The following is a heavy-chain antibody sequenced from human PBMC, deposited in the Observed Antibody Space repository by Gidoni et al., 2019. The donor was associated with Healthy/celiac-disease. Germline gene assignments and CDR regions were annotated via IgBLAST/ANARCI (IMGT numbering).Heavy chain of an antibody. V-gene: IGHV3-21*01. Sequence: EVQLVESGGGLVKPGGSLRLSCAASGFTFSSYSMNWVRQAPGKWLECFSSISISSSYIYYADSVKGRLTISRDNAKNSLYLQMNSLRAEDTAVYYCARDPAIRSTVVTAGDYWGQGTLVTVSS. J-gene: IGHJ4*02. CDR1: GFTFSSYS. CDR3: ARDPAIRSTVVTAGDY. D-gene: IGHD2-15*01. CDR2: ISISSSYI.